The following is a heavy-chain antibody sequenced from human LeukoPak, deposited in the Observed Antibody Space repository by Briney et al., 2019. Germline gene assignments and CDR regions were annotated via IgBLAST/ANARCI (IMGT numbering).Heavy chain of an antibody. CDR1: GFTVSSNY. D-gene: IGHD5-18*01. J-gene: IGHJ4*02. V-gene: IGHV3-53*01. Sequence: GGSLRLSCAASGFTVSSNYMSWVRQAPGKGLEWVSVIYSGGSTYYADSAKGRFTISRDNSKNTLYLQMNSLRAEDTAVYYCARESGYSYGYYYFDYWGQGTLVTVSS. CDR3: ARESGYSYGYYYFDY. CDR2: IYSGGST.